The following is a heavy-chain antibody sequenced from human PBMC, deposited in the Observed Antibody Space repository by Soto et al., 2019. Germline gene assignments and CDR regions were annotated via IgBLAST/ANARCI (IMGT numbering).Heavy chain of an antibody. CDR1: GFSLSSSGVG. D-gene: IGHD3-10*01. CDR3: ARGHRSARSTYFDY. V-gene: IGHV2-5*02. CDR2: IYWDDDK. Sequence: QITLKESGPTVVKPTQTLTLTCTFSGFSLSSSGVGVGWIRQAPAKALEWLALIYWDDDKHYNPSLNNRLTITKDTYINQVVLTLTRTDPVDRATYYCARGHRSARSTYFDYRGQGTLVTVS. J-gene: IGHJ4*02.